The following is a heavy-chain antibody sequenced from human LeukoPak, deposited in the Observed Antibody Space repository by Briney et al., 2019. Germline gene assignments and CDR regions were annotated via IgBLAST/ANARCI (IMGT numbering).Heavy chain of an antibody. J-gene: IGHJ4*02. CDR1: GGSISSYY. CDR3: ARHHGYYDY. CDR2: IYTSGST. Sequence: SETLSLTCTVSGGSISSYYWSWIRQPPGKGLEWIGYIYTSGSTNYNPSLKSRVTISVDTSKNQFSLKLSSVTAAGTAVYYCARHHGYYDYWGQGTLVTVSS. V-gene: IGHV4-4*09.